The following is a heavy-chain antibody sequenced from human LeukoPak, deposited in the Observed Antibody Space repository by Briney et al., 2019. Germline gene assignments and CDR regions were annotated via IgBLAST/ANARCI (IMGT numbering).Heavy chain of an antibody. V-gene: IGHV3-23*01. D-gene: IGHD6-6*01. CDR1: GFTFSSYA. Sequence: GGSLRLSCAASGFTFSSYAMNWVRQAPGKGLGWVSAISSSGSSTYYADSVKGRFTISRDNSKTTLYLQMNSLRAEDTAVYYCAKDRGQLVPKYNWFDPWGQGTLVTVSS. J-gene: IGHJ5*02. CDR2: ISSSGSST. CDR3: AKDRGQLVPKYNWFDP.